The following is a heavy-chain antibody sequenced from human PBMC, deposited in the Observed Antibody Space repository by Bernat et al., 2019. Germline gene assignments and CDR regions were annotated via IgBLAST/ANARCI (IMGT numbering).Heavy chain of an antibody. D-gene: IGHD6-6*01. V-gene: IGHV3-33*01. CDR2: IWYDGSNK. Sequence: QVQLVESGGGVVQPGRSLRLSCAASGVTFSSYGMHWVRQAPGKGLEWVAGIWYDGSNKYYAYSVKGRFTISRDKSKSTLYLQMNSLRAEDTAMYYCARDSSEYSSSKREPLNYWDQVTLVTVSS. J-gene: IGHJ4*02. CDR3: ARDSSEYSSSKREPLNY. CDR1: GVTFSSYG.